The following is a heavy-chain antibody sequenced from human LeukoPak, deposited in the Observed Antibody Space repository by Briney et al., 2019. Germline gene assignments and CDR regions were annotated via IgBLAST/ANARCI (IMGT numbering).Heavy chain of an antibody. J-gene: IGHJ3*02. CDR3: ARGRRGGAFDI. CDR2: IYYSGST. V-gene: IGHV4-39*01. D-gene: IGHD3-10*01. Sequence: SETLSLTCTVSGGSISSSSHYWGWIRQPPGKGLEWIGSIYYSGSTYYNPPLKSRVTISVDTSKNQFSLKLSSVTAADTAVYYCARGRRGGAFDIWGQGTMVTVSS. CDR1: GGSISSSSHY.